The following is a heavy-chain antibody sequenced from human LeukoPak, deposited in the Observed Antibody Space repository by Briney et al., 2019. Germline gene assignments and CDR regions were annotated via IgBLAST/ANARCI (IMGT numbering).Heavy chain of an antibody. D-gene: IGHD6-6*01. V-gene: IGHV1-8*03. J-gene: IGHJ4*02. CDR1: GYTFTIYD. Sequence: EASVKVSCKASGYTFTIYDINWVRQATGQGLEWMGWMSPNSGNTGYAQKFQGRVTITRNTSISTAYMELSSLRSEDTAVYYCARGIPLVQGSFDYWGQGTLVTVSS. CDR3: ARGIPLVQGSFDY. CDR2: MSPNSGNT.